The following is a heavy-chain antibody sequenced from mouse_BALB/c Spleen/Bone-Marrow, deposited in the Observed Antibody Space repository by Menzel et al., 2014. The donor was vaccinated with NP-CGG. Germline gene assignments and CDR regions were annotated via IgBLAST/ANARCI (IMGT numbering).Heavy chain of an antibody. V-gene: IGHV1-14*01. Sequence: QLQESGPELVKPGASVKMSCKASGYTFTSYILHWVKQKPGQGPEWIGYINPYNDGTKYNEKFKGKATLTSDKFSSATYMELSSLTSEDSAVYYCARGGGHYFDYWGQGTTLTVSS. CDR3: ARGGGHYFDY. CDR1: GYTFTSYI. J-gene: IGHJ2*01. CDR2: INPYNDGT.